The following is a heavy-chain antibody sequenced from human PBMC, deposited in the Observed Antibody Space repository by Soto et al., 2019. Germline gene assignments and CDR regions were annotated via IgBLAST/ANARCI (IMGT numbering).Heavy chain of an antibody. D-gene: IGHD3-16*01. Sequence: GGSLRLSCTASGFTFISYAMHWVRQAPGRGLEWVAVVSYDGSIENYVDSVRGRFTISRDNSKNTVFLQMNSLRVEDTAVYYCAKDLYYYDFSLDDSWGQGTLVTVSS. J-gene: IGHJ5*02. CDR2: VSYDGSIE. V-gene: IGHV3-30*18. CDR3: AKDLYYYDFSLDDS. CDR1: GFTFISYA.